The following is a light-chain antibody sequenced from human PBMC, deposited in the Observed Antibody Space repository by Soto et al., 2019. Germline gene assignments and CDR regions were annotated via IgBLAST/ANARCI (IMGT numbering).Light chain of an antibody. J-gene: IGLJ3*02. Sequence: QSVLTQPPSVSGAPGQRVTISCTGNSSNIGAGYDVHWYQQLPGKAPKLFIFGNSHRPSGVPDRFFGSKSGTSASLAITGLQAEDEADYYCQSYDRSLSGAVFGGGTKLTVL. CDR2: GNS. CDR3: QSYDRSLSGAV. CDR1: SSNIGAGYD. V-gene: IGLV1-40*01.